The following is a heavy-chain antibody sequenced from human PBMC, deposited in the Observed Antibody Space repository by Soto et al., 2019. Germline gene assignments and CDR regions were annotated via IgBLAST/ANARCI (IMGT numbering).Heavy chain of an antibody. CDR3: ARDRGTAMVWGYYYGRDV. CDR1: GGTFSSYT. D-gene: IGHD5-18*01. V-gene: IGHV1-69*08. CDR2: IIPILGIA. Sequence: QVQLVQSGAEVKKPGSSVKVSCKASGGTFSSYTISWVRQAPGQGLEWMGRIIPILGIANYAQKLQGRVTITADKSTSTAYRDLSSLGSEDTAVDYCARDRGTAMVWGYYYGRDVWGQGTTVTVSS. J-gene: IGHJ6*02.